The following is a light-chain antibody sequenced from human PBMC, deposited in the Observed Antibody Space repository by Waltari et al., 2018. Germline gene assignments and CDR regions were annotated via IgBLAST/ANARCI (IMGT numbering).Light chain of an antibody. V-gene: IGKV1-39*01. CDR1: KSISTS. CDR2: GAS. CDR3: QQSYTAPFT. J-gene: IGKJ3*01. Sequence: DIQMTQSPPSLSTSVGDRVTITCRATKSISTSLNWYQHKSGKAPNLLIYGASTLERGVPSRFSGSGSGTDFTLTISSLRPEDFATYYCQQSYTAPFTFGPGTRVDLK.